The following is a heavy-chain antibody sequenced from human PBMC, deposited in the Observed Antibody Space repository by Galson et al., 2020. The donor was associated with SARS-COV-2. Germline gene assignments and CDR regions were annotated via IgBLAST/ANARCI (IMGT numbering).Heavy chain of an antibody. CDR3: ATPGDNSVWWLQGN. V-gene: IGHV4-39*01. J-gene: IGHJ4*02. CDR1: GGSIRSSGYY. Sequence: SETLSLTCSVSGGSIRSSGYYWTWIRQPPGKGLEWIGSIYYSGGTYYNPSLKSRVTLSVDTPKNQFSLKLTSMTAADTAVYYCATPGDNSVWWLQGNWGRGTLVTVSS. CDR2: IYYSGGT. D-gene: IGHD2-21*01.